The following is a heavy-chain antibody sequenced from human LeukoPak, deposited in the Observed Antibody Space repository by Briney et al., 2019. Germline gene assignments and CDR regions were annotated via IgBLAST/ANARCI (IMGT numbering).Heavy chain of an antibody. D-gene: IGHD1-1*01. V-gene: IGHV3-48*01. Sequence: PGGSLRLSCAASGFTFSSYRMNWVRQAPGKGLEWVSYISSSGSTMDYADSVKGRFTISRDNAKNSLYLQMYSLRAEDTAVYFCARVEATTGRNYHYYYMDVWGKGTTVTVSS. J-gene: IGHJ6*03. CDR3: ARVEATTGRNYHYYYMDV. CDR1: GFTFSSYR. CDR2: ISSSGSTM.